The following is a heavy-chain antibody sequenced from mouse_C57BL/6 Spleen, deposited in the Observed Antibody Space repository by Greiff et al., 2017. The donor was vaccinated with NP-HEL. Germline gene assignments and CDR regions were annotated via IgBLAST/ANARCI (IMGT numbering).Heavy chain of an antibody. Sequence: VQLQQSGAELVKPGASVKLSCTASGFDIKDYYMHWVKQRTEQGLEWIGRIDPEDGETKYAPKFQGKATITADTSSNTAYLQRSSLTSEDTAVYYCAYGSSYVFYAMDYWGQGTSVTVSS. CDR1: GFDIKDYY. CDR2: IDPEDGET. J-gene: IGHJ4*01. D-gene: IGHD1-1*01. V-gene: IGHV14-2*01. CDR3: AYGSSYVFYAMDY.